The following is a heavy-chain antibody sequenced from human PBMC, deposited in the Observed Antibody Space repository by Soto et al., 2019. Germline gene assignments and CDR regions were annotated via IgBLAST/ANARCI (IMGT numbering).Heavy chain of an antibody. Sequence: SETLSLTCAVYGGSCSGFFWGWIRGPPGEGLEWMGKINHSGSTNSNPSLKSRVTISVDTSKNQFSLKLSSVTAADTAVYYCARVWRGYCSSTSCYADAFDIWGQGTMVT. V-gene: IGHV4-34*01. CDR3: ARVWRGYCSSTSCYADAFDI. CDR1: GGSCSGFF. CDR2: INHSGST. D-gene: IGHD2-2*01. J-gene: IGHJ3*02.